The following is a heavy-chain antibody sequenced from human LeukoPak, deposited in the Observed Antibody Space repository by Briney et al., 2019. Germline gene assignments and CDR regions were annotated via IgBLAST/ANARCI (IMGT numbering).Heavy chain of an antibody. CDR3: AGDGKAYDYYYYYMDV. CDR1: GGTFSSYG. D-gene: IGHD4-23*01. Sequence: SVKVSCKASGGTFSSYGISWVRQAPGQGLEWMGGIIPIFGTANYAQKFQGRVTITADESTSTAYMELSSLRSEDTAVYYCAGDGKAYDYYYYYMDVWGKGTTVTVSS. V-gene: IGHV1-69*13. J-gene: IGHJ6*03. CDR2: IIPIFGTA.